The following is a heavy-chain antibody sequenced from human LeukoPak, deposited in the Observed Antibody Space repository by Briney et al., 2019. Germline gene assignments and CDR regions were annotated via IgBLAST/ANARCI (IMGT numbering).Heavy chain of an antibody. V-gene: IGHV4-59*01. CDR3: ARVSAHAFDI. J-gene: IGHJ3*02. CDR2: IYYSGST. Sequence: SETLSLTCTVSGGSISRYYWSWIRQPPGKGLEWIGYIYYSGSTNYNPSLKSRVTISVDTSKNQFSLKLSSVTAADTAVYYCARVSAHAFDIWGQGTMVTVSS. CDR1: GGSISRYY.